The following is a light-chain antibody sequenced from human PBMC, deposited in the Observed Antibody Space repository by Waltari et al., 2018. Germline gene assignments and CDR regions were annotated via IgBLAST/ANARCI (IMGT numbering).Light chain of an antibody. J-gene: IGLJ2*01. V-gene: IGLV2-14*03. CDR3: SSYTSSGTGVL. CDR2: DVT. CDR1: SSDVGGYNY. Sequence: QSALTQPASVSGSPGQSITISCTGTSSDVGGYNYVSWYQQHPGKAPKLMIYDVTNRPSGVSNRFSGSKSGNTASRTISGLQAEDEADYYCSSYTSSGTGVLFGGGTKLSVL.